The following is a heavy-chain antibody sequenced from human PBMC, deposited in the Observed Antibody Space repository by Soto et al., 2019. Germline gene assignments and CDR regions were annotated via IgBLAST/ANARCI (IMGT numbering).Heavy chain of an antibody. Sequence: LRLSCAASGLTFSTYAMNWVRQAPGKGLEWVSGISGSAYSTNYADSVKGRFTISRDNSKNTLYLQMNSLRVEDTALYYCAKDKGYCSGASCLRGFDYWGQGTLVTVSS. CDR1: GLTFSTYA. V-gene: IGHV3-23*01. J-gene: IGHJ4*02. CDR2: ISGSAYST. D-gene: IGHD2-15*01. CDR3: AKDKGYCSGASCLRGFDY.